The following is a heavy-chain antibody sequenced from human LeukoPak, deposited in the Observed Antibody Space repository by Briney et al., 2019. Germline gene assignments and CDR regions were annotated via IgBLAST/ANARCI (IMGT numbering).Heavy chain of an antibody. CDR2: INPYSGGT. Sequence: ASVTVSCTSSVYTFTDSYIHWVRQAPGQGLEWMGWINPYSGGTNYAQKFQGRVTMTRDTSITTVYMELSSLRSDDTAVYYCARVKYRAAGDKQHWGRGTLVTVSS. CDR3: ARVKYRAAGDKQH. V-gene: IGHV1-2*02. CDR1: VYTFTDSY. J-gene: IGHJ1*01. D-gene: IGHD6-13*01.